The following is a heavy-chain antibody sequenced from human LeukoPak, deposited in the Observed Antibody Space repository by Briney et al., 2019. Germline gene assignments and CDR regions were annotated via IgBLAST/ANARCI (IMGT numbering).Heavy chain of an antibody. CDR1: GFTSSSYE. CDR2: ISSSGSTI. V-gene: IGHV3-48*03. D-gene: IGHD4-17*01. Sequence: GGSLRLSCAASGFTSSSYEMNWVRQAPGKGLEWVSYISSSGSTIYYADSVKGRFTISRDNAKNSLYLQMNSLRAEDTAVYYCARDLYGFFDYWGQGTLVTVSS. J-gene: IGHJ4*02. CDR3: ARDLYGFFDY.